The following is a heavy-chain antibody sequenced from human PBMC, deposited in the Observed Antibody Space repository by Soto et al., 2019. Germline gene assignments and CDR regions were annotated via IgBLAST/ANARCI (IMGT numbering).Heavy chain of an antibody. D-gene: IGHD4-17*01. J-gene: IGHJ4*02. CDR2: ISWKSTTI. V-gene: IGHV3-9*01. Sequence: EVQLVESGGGLVQPGRSLRLSCAASGFTFSDYAMHWVRQAPGKGLEWVSRISWKSTTIAYADSVKGRFTISRDNAESSLYLQMNSLKPEDTALYYCAKALGTYGDYFDYWGQGTLVTVSS. CDR3: AKALGTYGDYFDY. CDR1: GFTFSDYA.